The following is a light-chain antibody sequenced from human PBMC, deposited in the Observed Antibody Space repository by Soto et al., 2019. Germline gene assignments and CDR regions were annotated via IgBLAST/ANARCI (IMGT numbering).Light chain of an antibody. CDR1: QSLLHSNGYKY. CDR3: MQALQTPWT. J-gene: IGKJ1*01. V-gene: IGKV2-28*01. CDR2: LGS. Sequence: DIVMTQSPLSLPVTPGEPASISCRSNQSLLHSNGYKYLDWYLQKPGQSPQLLIYLGSNRASGVPDRFSGSGSGTDFTLKIRRVEAEDVGVYYCMQALQTPWTFGQGTKVEIK.